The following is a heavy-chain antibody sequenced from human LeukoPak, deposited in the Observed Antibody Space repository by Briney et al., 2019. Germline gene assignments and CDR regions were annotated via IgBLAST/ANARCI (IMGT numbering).Heavy chain of an antibody. CDR1: GFPFSIYE. CDR2: IGSSGTTI. J-gene: IGHJ4*02. V-gene: IGHV3-48*03. Sequence: PGGSLRLSCAASGFPFSIYEMNWVRQAPGKGLEWVSNIGSSGTTIYYADSVKGRFSISRDNAKSSLYLQMNSLRVEDTAVYYCALLAVAGDFDYWGQGALVTVSA. D-gene: IGHD6-19*01. CDR3: ALLAVAGDFDY.